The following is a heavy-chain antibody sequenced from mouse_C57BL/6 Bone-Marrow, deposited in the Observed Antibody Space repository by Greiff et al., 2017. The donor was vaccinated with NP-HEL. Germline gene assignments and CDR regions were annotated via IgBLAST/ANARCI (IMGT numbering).Heavy chain of an antibody. Sequence: QVQLQQSGAELVKPGASVKLSCKASGYTFTSYWMHWVKQRPGQGLEWIGMIHPNSGSTNYNEKFKSKATLTVDKSSSTAYMQLSSLTSEDSAVYCCARQLRRWFAYWGQGTLVTVSA. CDR3: ARQLRRWFAY. V-gene: IGHV1-64*01. CDR2: IHPNSGST. D-gene: IGHD1-1*01. CDR1: GYTFTSYW. J-gene: IGHJ3*01.